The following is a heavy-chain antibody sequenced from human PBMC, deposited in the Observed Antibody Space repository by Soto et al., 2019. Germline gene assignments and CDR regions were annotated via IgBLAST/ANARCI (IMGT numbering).Heavy chain of an antibody. D-gene: IGHD3-10*01. CDR1: GFTFSSYQ. J-gene: IGHJ4*02. Sequence: EVQMVESGGGLVQPGGSLRLSCAASGFTFSSYQMNWVRQAPGKGLEWVANIKQDGSEKYYVDSVKGRFTISRDNAKNSLSLEMNGLRAEDTAVYYCARVAPYYYGSGSYYFDYWGQGTLVTVSS. CDR3: ARVAPYYYGSGSYYFDY. V-gene: IGHV3-7*01. CDR2: IKQDGSEK.